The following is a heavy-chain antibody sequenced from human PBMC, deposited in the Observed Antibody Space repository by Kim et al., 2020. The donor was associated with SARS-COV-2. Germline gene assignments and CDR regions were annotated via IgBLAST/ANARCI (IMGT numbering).Heavy chain of an antibody. CDR2: IGSDSNT. D-gene: IGHD2-2*01. CDR3: AKRLATAASPIDY. Sequence: GGSLRLSCAASGFIFSRYAMNWVRQAPGKGLEWVSTIGSDSNTFYADSVKGRFTISRDNSKNTLYLQLNSLRADDTAAYYCAKRLATAASPIDYWGQGNL. J-gene: IGHJ4*02. V-gene: IGHV3-23*01. CDR1: GFIFSRYA.